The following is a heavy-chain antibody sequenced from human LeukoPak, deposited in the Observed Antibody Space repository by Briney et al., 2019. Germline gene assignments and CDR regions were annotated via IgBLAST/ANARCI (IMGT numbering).Heavy chain of an antibody. D-gene: IGHD6-19*01. Sequence: PGGSLRLSCAASGFTFSSYEMNWVRQAPGKGLEWVSYISSSGSTIYYADSVKGRFTISRDNAKNSLYLQMNSLRAEDTALYYCARPRIGVDAFDIWGQGTMVTVSS. CDR2: ISSSGSTI. CDR1: GFTFSSYE. J-gene: IGHJ3*02. CDR3: ARPRIGVDAFDI. V-gene: IGHV3-48*03.